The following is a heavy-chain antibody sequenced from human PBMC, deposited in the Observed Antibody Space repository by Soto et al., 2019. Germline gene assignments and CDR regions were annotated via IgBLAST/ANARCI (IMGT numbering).Heavy chain of an antibody. CDR1: GFTFSSYA. V-gene: IGHV3-23*01. D-gene: IGHD2-2*01. CDR3: ARTYSSSTSCYVDY. J-gene: IGHJ4*02. Sequence: GGSLRLSCAASGFTFSSYAMSWVRQAPGKGLEWVSAISGSGGSAYYADSVKGRFTISRDNSKNTLYLQMNSLRAEDTAVYYCARTYSSSTSCYVDYWGEGTLDTVSS. CDR2: ISGSGGSA.